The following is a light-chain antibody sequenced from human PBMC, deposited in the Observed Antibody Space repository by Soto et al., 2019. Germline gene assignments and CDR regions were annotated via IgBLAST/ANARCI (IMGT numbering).Light chain of an antibody. Sequence: QSALTQPPSVSGSPGQSVTISCTGTSSDVGTYNRVSWYQQPPGTAPKLMIYEVNNRPAGVPDRFSGSKSGNMASLTISGLQAEDEAVYYCSSYTSSSTYVFGTGTKLTVL. V-gene: IGLV2-18*02. CDR3: SSYTSSSTYV. CDR1: SSDVGTYNR. J-gene: IGLJ1*01. CDR2: EVN.